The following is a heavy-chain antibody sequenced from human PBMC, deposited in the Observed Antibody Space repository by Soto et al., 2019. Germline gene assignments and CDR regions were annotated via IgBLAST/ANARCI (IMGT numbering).Heavy chain of an antibody. CDR2: ISGSGGST. J-gene: IGHJ5*02. Sequence: EVQLLESGGGLVQPGGSVRLSCAASGFTFSSYAMSWVRQAPGKGLEWVSAISGSGGSTYYADSVKGRFTISRDNSKNTLYLQMNSLRAEDTAVYYCAKDRNSSSGGNWFDPWGQGTLVTVSS. V-gene: IGHV3-23*01. D-gene: IGHD6-6*01. CDR3: AKDRNSSSGGNWFDP. CDR1: GFTFSSYA.